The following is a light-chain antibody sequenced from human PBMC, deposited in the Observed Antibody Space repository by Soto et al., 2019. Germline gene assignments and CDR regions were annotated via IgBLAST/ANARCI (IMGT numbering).Light chain of an antibody. CDR1: NIGSKS. CDR3: QVWDSSSDHV. J-gene: IGLJ1*01. CDR2: YDS. V-gene: IGLV3-21*04. Sequence: SYELTQPPSVSVAPGKTARITRGGNNIGSKSVHWYQQKPGQAPVLVIYYDSDRPSGIPERFSGSNSGNTATLTISRVEAGDEADYYCQVWDSSSDHVFGTGTKLTVL.